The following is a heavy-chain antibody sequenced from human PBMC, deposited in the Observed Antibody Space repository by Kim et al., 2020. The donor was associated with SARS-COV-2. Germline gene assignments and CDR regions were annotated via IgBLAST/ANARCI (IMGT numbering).Heavy chain of an antibody. V-gene: IGHV1-46*01. J-gene: IGHJ6*02. Sequence: ASVKVSCKASGYTFTNYFIHWVRQAPGQGLEWMGIINPNGGNTNFAQKFQGRVTMTRDTSTSTVYMEISSLGSEDTALYFCARAFCSSSTCYPTARDYYHGMDVCGQGTTVNVSS. D-gene: IGHD2-2*01. CDR1: GYTFTNYF. CDR2: INPNGGNT. CDR3: ARAFCSSSTCYPTARDYYHGMDV.